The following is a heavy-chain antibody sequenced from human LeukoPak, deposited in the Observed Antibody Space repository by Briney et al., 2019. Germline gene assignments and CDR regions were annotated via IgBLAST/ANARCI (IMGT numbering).Heavy chain of an antibody. CDR1: GFTFDDYA. J-gene: IGHJ3*02. CDR2: ISWNSGSI. V-gene: IGHV3-9*01. D-gene: IGHD2-2*03. Sequence: PGGSLRLSCAASGFTFDDYAMHWVRQAPGKGLEWVSGISWNSGSIGYADSVKGRFTISRDNAKNSLYLQMNSLRAEDTALYYCAKAGYCSSTSRYGACAFDIWGQETMVTVSS. CDR3: AKAGYCSSTSRYGACAFDI.